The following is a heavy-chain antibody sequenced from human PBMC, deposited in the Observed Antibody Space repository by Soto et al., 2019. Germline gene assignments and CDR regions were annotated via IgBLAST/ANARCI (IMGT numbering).Heavy chain of an antibody. J-gene: IGHJ5*02. D-gene: IGHD3-22*01. CDR1: GYTFTSYG. Sequence: ASVKVSCKASGYTFTSYGISWVRQAPGQGLEGMGGISAYNGNTNYAQKLQGRVTMTTDTSTSTAYVEVRSLRSDGTAVYYCARDYPPVGGSVSADSSVFPWGPGTLVTVSS. CDR3: ARDYPPVGGSVSADSSVFP. V-gene: IGHV1-18*04. CDR2: ISAYNGNT.